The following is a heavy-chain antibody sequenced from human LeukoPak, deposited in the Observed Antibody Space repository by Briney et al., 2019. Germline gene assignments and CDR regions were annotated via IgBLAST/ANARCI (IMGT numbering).Heavy chain of an antibody. J-gene: IGHJ4*02. D-gene: IGHD2-2*01. V-gene: IGHV3-30*18. Sequence: GKSLRLSCAASGFTFNNYGMHWVRQAPGKGLEWVAVISYDGRNIHYPDSVKGRFTISRDISMDTLWLQMDSLRTEDTAVYYCAKGPLRGTAAAIDYWGQGTLVTVSS. CDR1: GFTFNNYG. CDR2: ISYDGRNI. CDR3: AKGPLRGTAAAIDY.